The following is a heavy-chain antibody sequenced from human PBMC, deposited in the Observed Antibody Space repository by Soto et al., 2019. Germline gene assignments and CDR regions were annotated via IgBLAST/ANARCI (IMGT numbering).Heavy chain of an antibody. CDR3: AKDVDTVGLSDGSGYFDL. Sequence: EVQLLESGGGSVQPGGALRRSCEASGFIFRNYAMSWVRQAPGKGLEWVSSISGSGVGTYYADSVQGRFTISRDNSTNTLFLQLSSLRAKDTALYYCAKDVDTVGLSDGSGYFDLWGQGALVTVSS. CDR1: GFIFRNYA. V-gene: IGHV3-23*01. J-gene: IGHJ4*02. CDR2: ISGSGVGT. D-gene: IGHD3-22*01.